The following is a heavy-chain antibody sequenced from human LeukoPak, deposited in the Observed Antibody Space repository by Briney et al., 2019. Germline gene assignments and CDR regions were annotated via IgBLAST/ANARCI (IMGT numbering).Heavy chain of an antibody. J-gene: IGHJ4*02. V-gene: IGHV3-30*03. CDR1: GFILSSHG. CDR2: ISYDGSNK. D-gene: IGHD4-17*01. Sequence: GRSLRLSCVASGFILSSHGMHWVRQAPGQGLEWVALISYDGSNKYYADSVKGRFTISRDNSKNTLYLQMNSLRAEDTAVYYCARERGDGALGWGQGTLVTVSS. CDR3: ARERGDGALG.